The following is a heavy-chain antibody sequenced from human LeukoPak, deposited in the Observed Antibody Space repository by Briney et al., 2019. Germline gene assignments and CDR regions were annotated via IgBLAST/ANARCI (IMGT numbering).Heavy chain of an antibody. CDR3: ARDPESGYDIYMDV. J-gene: IGHJ6*03. CDR2: ISSNSTYI. D-gene: IGHD5-12*01. Sequence: GGSLRLSCAASGFTFSTYSMNWVRQAPGKGLEWVSSISSNSTYIYYADSVKGRFTISRDNAKNSLYLQMSSLRAEDTPVYYCARDPESGYDIYMDVWGKGTTVTVSS. CDR1: GFTFSTYS. V-gene: IGHV3-21*03.